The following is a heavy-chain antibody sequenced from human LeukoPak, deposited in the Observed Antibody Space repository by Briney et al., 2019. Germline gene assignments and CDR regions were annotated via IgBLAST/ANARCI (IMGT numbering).Heavy chain of an antibody. CDR1: GVSINNYY. V-gene: IGHV4-4*07. D-gene: IGHD2-15*01. CDR2: IYNRGST. J-gene: IGHJ3*02. CDR3: ARGRYCSADICSGGDAFDI. Sequence: PSETLSLTCTVSGVSINNYYWSWLRQPAGKGLEWVGRIYNRGSTNYNPSLKSRVTMSVDTSKNQFSLKLSSVTAADTAVYYCARGRYCSADICSGGDAFDIWGQGTMVSVSS.